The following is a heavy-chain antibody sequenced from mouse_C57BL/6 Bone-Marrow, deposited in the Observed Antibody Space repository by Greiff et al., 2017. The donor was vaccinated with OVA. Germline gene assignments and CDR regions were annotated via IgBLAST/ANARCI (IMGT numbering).Heavy chain of an antibody. Sequence: EVKLQQSGAELVRPGASVKLSCTASGFNIKDDYMHWVKQRPEQGREWIGWIDPENGDTEYASKFQGKATITADTSSNTAYLQRSSLTSEDTSVYYCTSYGIFDYWGQGTTLTVSS. CDR1: GFNIKDDY. J-gene: IGHJ2*01. V-gene: IGHV14-4*01. CDR3: TSYGIFDY. D-gene: IGHD2-1*01. CDR2: IDPENGDT.